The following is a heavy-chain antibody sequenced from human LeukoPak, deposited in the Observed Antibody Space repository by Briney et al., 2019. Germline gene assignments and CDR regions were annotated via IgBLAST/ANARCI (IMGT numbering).Heavy chain of an antibody. Sequence: GESLKISCKGSGYTFTXXXXXXXRQTPGKGLEXXXXXXPGDSDARYSPSFQXXVTIXADKSIRTAYLRWSSLKASDTAMYYCARRYCSSTSCNPYFFDYWGQGTLVTVSS. CDR1: GYTFTXXX. V-gene: IGHV5-51*01. D-gene: IGHD2-2*01. CDR3: ARRYCSSTSCNPYFFDY. CDR2: XXPGDSDA. J-gene: IGHJ4*02.